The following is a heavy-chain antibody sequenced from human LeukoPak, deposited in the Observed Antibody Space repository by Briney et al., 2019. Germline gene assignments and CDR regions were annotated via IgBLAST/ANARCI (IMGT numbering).Heavy chain of an antibody. D-gene: IGHD3-3*01. CDR1: GGSFSGYY. CDR3: ARHLYVWSGPPHAFDI. CDR2: INHSGST. J-gene: IGHJ3*02. V-gene: IGHV4-34*01. Sequence: SETLSLTCAVYGGSFSGYYWSWIRQPPGKGLEWIGEINHSGSTNYNPSLKSRVTISVDTSKNQFSLKLSSVTAADTAVYYCARHLYVWSGPPHAFDIWGQGTMVTVSS.